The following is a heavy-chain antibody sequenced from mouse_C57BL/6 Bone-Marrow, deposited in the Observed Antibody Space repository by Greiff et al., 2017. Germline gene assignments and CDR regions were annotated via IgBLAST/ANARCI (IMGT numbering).Heavy chain of an antibody. CDR1: GYTFTSYW. CDR2: IDPSDSYT. Sequence: QVQLQQPGAELVKPGASVKLSCKASGYTFTSYWMQWVKQRPGQALEWIGEIDPSDSYTNYNQKFKGKATLTVDTSSRTAYMQLSSLTSEDSAVYYCARGYFDVWGTGTTVTVSS. J-gene: IGHJ1*03. CDR3: ARGYFDV. V-gene: IGHV1-50*01.